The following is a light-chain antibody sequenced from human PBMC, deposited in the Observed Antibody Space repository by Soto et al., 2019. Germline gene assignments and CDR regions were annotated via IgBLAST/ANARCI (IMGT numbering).Light chain of an antibody. CDR1: SSNIGAGYD. J-gene: IGLJ2*01. V-gene: IGLV1-40*01. CDR2: GNS. Sequence: QLVLTQPPSVSGAPGQRATISCTGSSSNIGAGYDVHWYQQLPGTAPKLLIYGNSNRPSGVPDRFSGSKSGTSASLAITGLQAEDEADYYCQSYDSSLSGVVFGGGTKVTVL. CDR3: QSYDSSLSGVV.